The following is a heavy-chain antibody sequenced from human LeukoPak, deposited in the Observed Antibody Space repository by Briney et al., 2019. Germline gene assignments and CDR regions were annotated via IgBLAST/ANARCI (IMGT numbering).Heavy chain of an antibody. CDR1: GFTFSSYS. Sequence: GGSLRLSCAASGFTFSSYSMNWVRQAPGKGLEWVSYISSSSSTIYYADSVKGRFTISRDNAKNSLYLQMNSLRAEDTAVYYCARDTLYGDRAFDYWGQGTLVTVSS. CDR3: ARDTLYGDRAFDY. D-gene: IGHD4-17*01. V-gene: IGHV3-48*04. CDR2: ISSSSSTI. J-gene: IGHJ4*02.